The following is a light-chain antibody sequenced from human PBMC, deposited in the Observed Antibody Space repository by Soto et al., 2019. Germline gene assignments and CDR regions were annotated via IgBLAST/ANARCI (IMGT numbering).Light chain of an antibody. J-gene: IGKJ5*01. CDR2: AAS. CDR1: QNISTY. V-gene: IGKV1-39*01. Sequence: DIQMTQSPSSLSASVGDRVTITCRASQNISTYLHWYQQKPGKAPRLLIYAASSLQSGVPSRFSGSGSGTDFALTITSLQPEAFATYYCQQSYSTPITFGQGTRLEIK. CDR3: QQSYSTPIT.